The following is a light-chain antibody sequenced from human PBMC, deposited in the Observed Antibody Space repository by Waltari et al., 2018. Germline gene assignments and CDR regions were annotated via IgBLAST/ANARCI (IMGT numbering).Light chain of an antibody. CDR2: ANT. V-gene: IGLV1-44*01. Sequence: QSVLTPPPSVSGPPGQRVSISCSRRSSNIGINTVCWFLQFPGTAPKLLIYANTWRPSGVPDRFSGTKSGTSASLAICGLQSEDDATYYCAACDDSLTGWVFGGGTKLTVL. J-gene: IGLJ2*01. CDR1: SSNIGINT. CDR3: AACDDSLTGWV.